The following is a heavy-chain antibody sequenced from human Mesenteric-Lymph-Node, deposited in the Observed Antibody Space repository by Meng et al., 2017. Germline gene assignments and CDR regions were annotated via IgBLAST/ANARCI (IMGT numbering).Heavy chain of an antibody. Sequence: SCAASGFTFSDYWMHWVRQAPGKGLVWVSRINSDGNSTNYADSARGRFTISRDNAKNTLYLQMNSLRAEDTAVYYCARDFYYASGSSWGQGTLVTVSS. V-gene: IGHV3-74*01. J-gene: IGHJ5*02. CDR1: GFTFSDYW. CDR3: ARDFYYASGSS. D-gene: IGHD3-10*01. CDR2: INSDGNST.